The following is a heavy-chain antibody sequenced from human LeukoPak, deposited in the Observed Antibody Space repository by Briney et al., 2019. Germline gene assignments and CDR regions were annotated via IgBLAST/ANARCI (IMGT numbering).Heavy chain of an antibody. CDR3: ARGVIFVWGVYYFDL. V-gene: IGHV3-74*01. J-gene: IGHJ4*02. CDR2: IHSDGTKI. Sequence: PGGSLRLSCAASGFTLGTYWMHWVRQAPGKGLVWVARIHSDGTKISYADSVKGRFSISSDHANNTVYLQMNSLRVEDTAVYYCARGVIFVWGVYYFDLWGQGTLVTVSS. CDR1: GFTLGTYW. D-gene: IGHD3-10*02.